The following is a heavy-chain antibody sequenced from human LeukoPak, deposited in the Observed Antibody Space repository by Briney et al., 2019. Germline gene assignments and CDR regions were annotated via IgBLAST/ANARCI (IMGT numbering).Heavy chain of an antibody. CDR1: GYTFTSYG. CDR2: ISAYNGNT. Sequence: ASVKVSCKAPGYTFTSYGISWVRQAPGQGLEWMGWISAYNGNTNYAQKLQGRVTMTTDTSTSTAYMELRSLRSDDTAVYYCARGSYYDSSGYYSFYYYYYYMDVWGKGTTVTVSS. V-gene: IGHV1-18*01. D-gene: IGHD3-22*01. CDR3: ARGSYYDSSGYYSFYYYYYYMDV. J-gene: IGHJ6*03.